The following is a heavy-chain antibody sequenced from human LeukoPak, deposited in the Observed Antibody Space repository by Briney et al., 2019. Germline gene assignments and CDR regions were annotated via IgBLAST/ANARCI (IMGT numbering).Heavy chain of an antibody. D-gene: IGHD4-11*01. CDR2: IYNSETT. J-gene: IGHJ6*02. CDR3: ARVVYSHYWPEGMDV. Sequence: SETLSLTCTVSGDSISSYYWSWIRQPPGKGLEWIGYIYNSETTNYNPSLESRVTISEDTSKNQFSLMLTSVTAADTAVYYCARVVYSHYWPEGMDVWGQGTTLTVSS. CDR1: GDSISSYY. V-gene: IGHV4-59*01.